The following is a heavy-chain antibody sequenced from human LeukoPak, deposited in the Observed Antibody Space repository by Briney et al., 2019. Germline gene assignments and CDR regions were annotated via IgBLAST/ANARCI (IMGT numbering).Heavy chain of an antibody. CDR2: INPNSGGT. CDR3: ARIQSGSYRIDYFDY. J-gene: IGHJ4*02. CDR1: GYTLTELS. V-gene: IGHV1-2*02. D-gene: IGHD1-26*01. Sequence: ASVKVSCKVSGYTLTELSMHWVRQAPGQGLEWMGWINPNSGGTNYAQKFQGRVTMTRDTSISTAYMELSRLRSDDTAVYYCARIQSGSYRIDYFDYWGQGTLVTVSS.